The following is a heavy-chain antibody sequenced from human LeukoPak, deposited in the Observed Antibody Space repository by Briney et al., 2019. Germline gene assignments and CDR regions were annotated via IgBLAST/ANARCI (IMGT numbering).Heavy chain of an antibody. J-gene: IGHJ4*02. CDR1: GFTVSSNY. CDR2: ISGSRGTT. CDR3: AKERTAGWPFDY. D-gene: IGHD6-19*01. V-gene: IGHV3-23*01. Sequence: GGSLRLSCAASGFTVSSNYMSWVRQAPGKGLEWVSGISGSRGTTYYADSVKGRLTISRDNSKNTLYLQMNSLRADDTAVYYCAKERTAGWPFDYWGQGTLVTVSS.